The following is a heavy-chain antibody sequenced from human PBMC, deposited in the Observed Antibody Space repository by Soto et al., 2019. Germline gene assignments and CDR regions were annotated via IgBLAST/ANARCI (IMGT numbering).Heavy chain of an antibody. J-gene: IGHJ4*02. CDR3: ARDFAYFDS. CDR1: GGSFKSGSYS. V-gene: IGHV4-61*01. D-gene: IGHD3-3*01. CDR2: VYHIGRT. Sequence: SETLSLTCTVSGGSFKSGSYSWSWIRQPPGKGLEWIGYVYHIGRTSYNPSLKSRVSISMDTSKNQFSLNLDSVTAADTAVYFCARDFAYFDSWGQGTLVTVS.